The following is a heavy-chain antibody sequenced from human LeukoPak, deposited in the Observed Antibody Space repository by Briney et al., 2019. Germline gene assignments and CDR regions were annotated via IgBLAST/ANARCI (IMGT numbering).Heavy chain of an antibody. Sequence: PSETLSLTCVVSGASISSGGYSWSWIRQPPGKGLEWIGCIYHSGGTHYNPSLKSRVTMSVDMSKNQISLNLNSVTAADTAVYYCARDTWGSSTWGPGTLVTVSS. V-gene: IGHV4-30-2*01. CDR3: ARDTWGSST. CDR2: IYHSGGT. D-gene: IGHD3-16*01. J-gene: IGHJ5*02. CDR1: GASISSGGYS.